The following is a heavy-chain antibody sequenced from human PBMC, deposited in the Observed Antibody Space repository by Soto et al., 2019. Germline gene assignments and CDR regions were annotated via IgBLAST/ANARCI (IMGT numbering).Heavy chain of an antibody. V-gene: IGHV4-59*01. Sequence: SETLSLTCTVSGGSISSYYWSWIRQPPGKGLEWIGYIYYSGSTNYNPSLKSRVTISVDTSKNQFSLKLSSVTAADTAVYYCARESYGSGSYRDFDYWGQGTLVT. CDR1: GGSISSYY. J-gene: IGHJ4*02. CDR2: IYYSGST. D-gene: IGHD3-10*01. CDR3: ARESYGSGSYRDFDY.